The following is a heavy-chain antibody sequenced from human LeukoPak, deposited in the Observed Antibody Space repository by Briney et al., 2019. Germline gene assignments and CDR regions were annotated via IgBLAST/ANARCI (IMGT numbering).Heavy chain of an antibody. Sequence: PSETLSLTCAVYGESSSGYSYGWIRQSPGKGLVWIGDINRSGVSNYNPSLKSRITISVDTSRNQFSLELRSVAAADTAVYYCVRIYYYVDVWGEGTTVTVSS. CDR3: VRIYYYVDV. V-gene: IGHV4-34*01. CDR2: INRSGVS. CDR1: GESSSGYS. J-gene: IGHJ6*03.